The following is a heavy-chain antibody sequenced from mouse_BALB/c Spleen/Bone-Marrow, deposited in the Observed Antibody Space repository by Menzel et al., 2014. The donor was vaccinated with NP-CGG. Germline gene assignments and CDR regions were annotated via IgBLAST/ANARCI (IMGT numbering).Heavy chain of an antibody. Sequence: EVQLQQSGPELVEPGASVKMSCKASGYTFTDYYMDWVKQSHGESFEWIGRVNPYNGGTSYNQKFKGKATLTVDKSSSTAYMELNSLTSEDSAVYYCARGIYYGNYFDYWGQGTTLTVSS. CDR3: ARGIYYGNYFDY. CDR2: VNPYNGGT. D-gene: IGHD2-1*01. CDR1: GYTFTDYY. J-gene: IGHJ2*01. V-gene: IGHV1-19*01.